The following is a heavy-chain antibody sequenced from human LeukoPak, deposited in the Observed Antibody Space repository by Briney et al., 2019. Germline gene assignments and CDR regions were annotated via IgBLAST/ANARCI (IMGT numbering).Heavy chain of an antibody. CDR2: INPSGGST. Sequence: ASVKVSCKASGYTFTSYYMHWVRQAPGQGLEWMGIINPSGGSTSYAQKFQGRVTMTRDTSISTAYMELSRLRSDDTAVYYCARNCGGDCYSSYYFDYWGQGTLVTVSS. CDR1: GYTFTSYY. D-gene: IGHD2-21*02. V-gene: IGHV1-46*01. J-gene: IGHJ4*02. CDR3: ARNCGGDCYSSYYFDY.